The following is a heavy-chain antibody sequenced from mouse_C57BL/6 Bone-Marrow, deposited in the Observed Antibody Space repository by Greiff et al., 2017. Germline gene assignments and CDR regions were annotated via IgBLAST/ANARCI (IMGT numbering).Heavy chain of an antibody. CDR3: ALWLRRGNYFDY. Sequence: QVQLKQSGPELVKPGASVKISCKASGYAFSSSWMNWVKQRPGKGLEWLGRIYPGDGDTNYNGKFEGQATLTADKSSSTAYMQLSSLTSEDSAVYFCALWLRRGNYFDYWGQGTTLTVSS. CDR2: IYPGDGDT. J-gene: IGHJ2*01. CDR1: GYAFSSSW. D-gene: IGHD2-2*01. V-gene: IGHV1-82*01.